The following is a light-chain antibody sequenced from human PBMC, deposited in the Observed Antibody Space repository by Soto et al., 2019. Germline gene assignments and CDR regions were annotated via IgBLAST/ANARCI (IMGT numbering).Light chain of an antibody. J-gene: IGLJ1*01. CDR1: SSDIGGYNY. Sequence: QSVLPQPASVSGSPGPPIHISCTGTSSDIGGYNYVSWYQQHPGKAPKLMIYDVSNRPSGVSNRFSGSKSGNTASLTISGLQAEDEADYYCSSYTSSSTPYVFGTGTKVTVL. CDR2: DVS. CDR3: SSYTSSSTPYV. V-gene: IGLV2-14*01.